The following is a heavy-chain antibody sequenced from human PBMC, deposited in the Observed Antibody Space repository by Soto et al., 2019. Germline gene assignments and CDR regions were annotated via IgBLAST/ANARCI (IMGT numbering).Heavy chain of an antibody. D-gene: IGHD2-15*01. CDR2: RYYSEST. V-gene: IGHV4-31*03. Sequence: KPSETLSLTCTVSGGSITTGGYYWSWIRQLPGKGLEWIGHRYYSESTYYNPSLKSRVSISLDTSKNQFSLKLSFVTAADTAMYYRARTECSGGSCDSYCLDYWGQGTTVTVSS. J-gene: IGHJ4*02. CDR3: ARTECSGGSCDSYCLDY. CDR1: GGSITTGGYY.